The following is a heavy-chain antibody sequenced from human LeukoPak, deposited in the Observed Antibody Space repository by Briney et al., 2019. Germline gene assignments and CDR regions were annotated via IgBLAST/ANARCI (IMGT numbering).Heavy chain of an antibody. V-gene: IGHV3-23*01. D-gene: IGHD3-16*02. CDR2: ISGSGGST. CDR1: GFTFSSYA. Sequence: PGGSLRLSCAASGFTFSSYAMSWVRQAPGKGLEWVSAISGSGGSTCYADSVKGRFTISRDNSKNTLYLQMNSLRAEDTAVYYCAKQEDYVWGSYRTYYFDYWGQGTLVTVSS. CDR3: AKQEDYVWGSYRTYYFDY. J-gene: IGHJ4*02.